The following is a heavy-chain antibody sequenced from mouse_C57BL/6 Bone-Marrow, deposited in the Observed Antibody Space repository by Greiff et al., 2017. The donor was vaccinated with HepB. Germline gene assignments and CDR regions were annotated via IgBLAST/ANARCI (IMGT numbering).Heavy chain of an antibody. V-gene: IGHV5-9-1*02. D-gene: IGHD1-1*01. Sequence: EVQGVESGEGLVKPGGSLKLSCAASGFTFSSYAMSWVRQTPEKRLEWVAYISSGGDYIYYADTVKGRFTISRDNARNTLYLQMSSLKSEDTAMYYCTRDRGTTVVVHWYFDVWGTGTTVTVSS. CDR3: TRDRGTTVVVHWYFDV. CDR2: ISSGGDYI. J-gene: IGHJ1*03. CDR1: GFTFSSYA.